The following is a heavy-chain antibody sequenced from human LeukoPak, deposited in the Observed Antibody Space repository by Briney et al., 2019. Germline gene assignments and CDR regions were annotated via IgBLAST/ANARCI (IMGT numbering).Heavy chain of an antibody. CDR3: ARVEVTAGYYPHYYYYYMDV. J-gene: IGHJ6*03. Sequence: ASVKVSCKASGGAFSSYDINWVRQATGQGLEWMGWMNPDSGNTGYAQKFQGRVTITRNTSISTAYMELSSLRSEDTAVYYCARVEVTAGYYPHYYYYYMDVWGKGTTVTVSS. D-gene: IGHD3-22*01. CDR2: MNPDSGNT. CDR1: GGAFSSYD. V-gene: IGHV1-8*03.